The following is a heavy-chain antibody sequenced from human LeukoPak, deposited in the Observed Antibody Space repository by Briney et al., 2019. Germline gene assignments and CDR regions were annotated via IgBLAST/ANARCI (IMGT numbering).Heavy chain of an antibody. D-gene: IGHD2-15*01. CDR1: GHKLTDKW. Sequence: ASVKVSCKAFGHKLTDKWIHWVRQAPGQGLEWMGWLNTKTGATNIAQKFQGRVTLTRDTSVNTAYIEVTRLSSDDTAVYFCARGVVALPNWGQGTLVTVSS. V-gene: IGHV1-2*02. J-gene: IGHJ4*02. CDR3: ARGVVALPN. CDR2: LNTKTGAT.